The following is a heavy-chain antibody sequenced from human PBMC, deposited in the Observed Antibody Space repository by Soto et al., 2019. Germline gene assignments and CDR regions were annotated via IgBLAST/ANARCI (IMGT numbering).Heavy chain of an antibody. V-gene: IGHV4-31*03. J-gene: IGHJ6*01. Sequence: LSLARTVYGGSVSSAGYNWSWIRQHPXKGLEWIGYIYYSGSTYYNPSLNSRVTISVDTSKNPFSLKMSCVTAADTALYYCARDRSRINISVEPNHYGMDCWGQGTTVTVSA. CDR2: IYYSGST. D-gene: IGHD3-10*01. CDR1: GGSVSSAGYN. CDR3: ARDRSRINISVEPNHYGMDC.